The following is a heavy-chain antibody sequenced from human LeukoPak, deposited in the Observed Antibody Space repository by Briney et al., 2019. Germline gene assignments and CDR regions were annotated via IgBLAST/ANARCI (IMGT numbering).Heavy chain of an antibody. D-gene: IGHD4-17*01. Sequence: PGRSLRLSCAASGFTFSSYGMHWVRQAPGKGLEWVAVISYDGSNKYYADSVKGRFTISRDNSKNTLYLQMNSLRTEDTAVYYCAKHMTTVTYYYYGMDVWGQGTTVTVSS. CDR3: AKHMTTVTYYYYGMDV. J-gene: IGHJ6*02. V-gene: IGHV3-30*18. CDR2: ISYDGSNK. CDR1: GFTFSSYG.